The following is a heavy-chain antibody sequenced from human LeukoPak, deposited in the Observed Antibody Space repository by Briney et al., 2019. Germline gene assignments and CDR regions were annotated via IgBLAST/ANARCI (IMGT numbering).Heavy chain of an antibody. V-gene: IGHV1-18*01. CDR1: GYTFTSYG. Sequence: WASVKVSCKASGYTFTSYGISWVRQAPGQGLEWMGWISVYNGNTNYAQKLQGRVTMTTDTSTSTAYMELRSLRSDDTAVYYCARDSIVVVPAAMGFDYWGQGTLVTVSS. CDR2: ISVYNGNT. CDR3: ARDSIVVVPAAMGFDY. J-gene: IGHJ4*02. D-gene: IGHD2-2*01.